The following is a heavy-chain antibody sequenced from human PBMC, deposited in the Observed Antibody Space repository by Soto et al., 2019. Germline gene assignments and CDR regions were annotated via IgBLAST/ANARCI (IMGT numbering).Heavy chain of an antibody. V-gene: IGHV3-30*18. CDR1: GFFFSSHG. J-gene: IGHJ6*02. Sequence: GSLRLSCVASGFFFSSHGMYWVRQAPGRGLEWVALISYEGSHKYYVDSVKGRFTISRDNSKKTVYLHMTSLRAEDTALYYCAKDFELPDGDYYHYGMDVWGQGTTVTVS. CDR3: AKDFELPDGDYYHYGMDV. D-gene: IGHD1-1*01. CDR2: ISYEGSHK.